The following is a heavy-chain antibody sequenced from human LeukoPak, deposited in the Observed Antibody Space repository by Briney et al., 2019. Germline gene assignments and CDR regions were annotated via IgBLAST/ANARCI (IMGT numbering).Heavy chain of an antibody. Sequence: GESLKISCKGSGYRFTNYWIGWVRQMPGKGLEWMGIIYPRDSETRYSPSFQGQVTISADKFISTAYLQWSSLKASDTAMYYCARHTGYNSSSSVRYWGQGTLVTVSS. CDR1: GYRFTNYW. V-gene: IGHV5-51*01. CDR3: ARHTGYNSSSSVRY. D-gene: IGHD6-6*01. J-gene: IGHJ4*02. CDR2: IYPRDSET.